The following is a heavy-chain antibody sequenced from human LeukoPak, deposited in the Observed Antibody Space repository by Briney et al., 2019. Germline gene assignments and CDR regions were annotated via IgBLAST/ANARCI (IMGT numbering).Heavy chain of an antibody. CDR1: GFTFSNYW. J-gene: IGHJ1*01. CDR2: IQQHGSET. Sequence: GGSLRLSCEGSGFTFSNYWMSWVRQAPGKGLEWVANIQQHGSETYYGDSVKGRFTTSRDNAKNSLYLQMNSLRAEDTAVYYCATYSSSNGREFQYWGQGTLVTVSS. D-gene: IGHD2-2*01. V-gene: IGHV3-7*01. CDR3: ATYSSSNGREFQY.